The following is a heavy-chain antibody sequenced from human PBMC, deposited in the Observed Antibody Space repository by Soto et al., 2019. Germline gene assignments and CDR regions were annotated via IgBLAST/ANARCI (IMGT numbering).Heavy chain of an antibody. CDR2: IIPISETT. D-gene: IGHD3-22*01. CDR3: ARALLSHSYDSGGYDSYFHAMDV. J-gene: IGHJ6*02. V-gene: IGHV1-69*06. Sequence: ASVKVSCKASGGTFSSLDINWVRQAPGQGLEWMGGIIPISETTNYAQIFQGRVSIVADISTSTAYMELSRLRSEDAAVYYCARALLSHSYDSGGYDSYFHAMDVWGQGTPVTVSS. CDR1: GGTFSSLD.